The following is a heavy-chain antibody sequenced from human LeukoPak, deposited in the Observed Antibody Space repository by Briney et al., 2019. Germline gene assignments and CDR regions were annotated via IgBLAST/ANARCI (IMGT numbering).Heavy chain of an antibody. Sequence: GSLRLSCAASGFTFSSYDMHWVRQATGKGLEWVSAIGTAGDTYYPGSVKGRFTISRENAKNSLYLQMNSLRAGDTAVYYCARALNDYDILTGPFDYWGLGTLVTVSS. CDR3: ARALNDYDILTGPFDY. D-gene: IGHD3-9*01. CDR2: IGTAGDT. V-gene: IGHV3-13*01. CDR1: GFTFSSYD. J-gene: IGHJ4*02.